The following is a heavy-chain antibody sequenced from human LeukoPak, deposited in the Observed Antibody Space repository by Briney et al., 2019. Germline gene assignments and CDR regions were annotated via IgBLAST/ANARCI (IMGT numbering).Heavy chain of an antibody. D-gene: IGHD1-14*01. CDR2: INYSGST. CDR3: AREGNRYDAFDI. Sequence: SETLSLTCTVSGGSISSYYWSWIRQPPGKGLEWIGYINYSGSTNYNPSLKSRVTISVDTSKNQFSLKLSSVTAADTAVYYCAREGNRYDAFDIWGQGTMVTVSS. V-gene: IGHV4-59*01. CDR1: GGSISSYY. J-gene: IGHJ3*02.